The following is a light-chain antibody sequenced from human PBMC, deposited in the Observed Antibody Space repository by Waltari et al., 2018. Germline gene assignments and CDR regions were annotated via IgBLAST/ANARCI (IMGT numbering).Light chain of an antibody. V-gene: IGLV2-23*02. Sequence: HSALTQPASVSGSPGPSITISCTGSDTDVGRYKLVSWYQHHPGKAPKLIIYEINKRPSGVSNRFSGSKSGNTASLTISGLQIEDEADYHCCSYAGSDTFHYVFGSGTQVTVL. CDR1: DTDVGRYKL. J-gene: IGLJ1*01. CDR3: CSYAGSDTFHYV. CDR2: EIN.